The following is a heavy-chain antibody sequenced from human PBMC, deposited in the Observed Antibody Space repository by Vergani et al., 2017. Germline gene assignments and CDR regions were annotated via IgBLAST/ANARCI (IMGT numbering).Heavy chain of an antibody. Sequence: QVQLVESGGGVVQPGRSLRLSCAASGFTFNQYGMHWVRQAPGKGLEWVAVTWYDGNNKQYADSVKGRFTISRDNSKSTMYLQMNSLRTEDTAVYFCANSVIAGNVGVAYFGMDVWGRGTTVTVSS. CDR1: GFTFNQYG. V-gene: IGHV3-33*06. CDR3: ANSVIAGNVGVAYFGMDV. J-gene: IGHJ6*02. CDR2: TWYDGNNK. D-gene: IGHD2/OR15-2a*01.